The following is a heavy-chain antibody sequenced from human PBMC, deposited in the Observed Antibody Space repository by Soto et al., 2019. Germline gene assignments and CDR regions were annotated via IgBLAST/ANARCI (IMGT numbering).Heavy chain of an antibody. CDR3: AGDHCSGGSCYSGYYGMDV. CDR1: GGSISSGGYY. CDR2: IYYSGSS. D-gene: IGHD2-15*01. Sequence: SETLSLTCTVSGGSISSGGYYWSWIRQHPGKGLEWIGYIYYSGSSYYNPSLKSRVTISVDTSKNQSSLKLSSVTAADTAVYYCAGDHCSGGSCYSGYYGMDVWGQGTTVTVSS. V-gene: IGHV4-31*03. J-gene: IGHJ6*02.